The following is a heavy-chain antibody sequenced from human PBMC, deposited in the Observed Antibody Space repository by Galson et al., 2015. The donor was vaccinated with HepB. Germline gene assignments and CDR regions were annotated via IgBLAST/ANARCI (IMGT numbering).Heavy chain of an antibody. J-gene: IGHJ6*01. CDR2: ITQSGST. D-gene: IGHD3-3*01. V-gene: IGHV4-34*01. CDR3: ARGKGRQVLLDYHYFGMDV. CDR1: GGSFNTYH. Sequence: ETLSLTCAVFGGSFNTYHWTWIRQPPGKGLEWIGEITQSGSTHSNPSLKNRLTISVDTSKNQFSLRVRSVTAADTAVYYCARGKGRQVLLDYHYFGMDVWGQGTTASVSS.